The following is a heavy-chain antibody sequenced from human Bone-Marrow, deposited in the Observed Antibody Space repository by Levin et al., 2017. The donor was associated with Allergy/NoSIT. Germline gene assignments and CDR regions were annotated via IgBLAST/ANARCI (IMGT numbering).Heavy chain of an antibody. CDR3: ARDPPGEVAATYSRYFDY. CDR1: GFTFSSYA. Sequence: PGGSLRLSCAASGFTFSSYAMHWVRQAPGKGLEWVAVISYDGSNKYYADSVKGRFTISRDNSKNTLYLQMNSLRAEDTAVYYCARDPPGEVAATYSRYFDYWGQGTLVTVSS. V-gene: IGHV3-30-3*01. D-gene: IGHD2-15*01. CDR2: ISYDGSNK. J-gene: IGHJ4*02.